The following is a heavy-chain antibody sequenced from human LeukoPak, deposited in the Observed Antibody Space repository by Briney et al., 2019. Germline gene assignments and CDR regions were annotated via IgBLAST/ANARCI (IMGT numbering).Heavy chain of an antibody. CDR3: ARSKYSYGYGHFDY. V-gene: IGHV3-7*01. Sequence: GGSLRLSCAASGFTFSSYWMSWVRQAPGKGLEWVANIKQDGSEKYYVDSVKGRFTISRDNAKNSLYLQMNSLRAEDTAVYYCARSKYSYGYGHFDYWGQGTLVTVSS. D-gene: IGHD5-18*01. CDR1: GFTFSSYW. CDR2: IKQDGSEK. J-gene: IGHJ4*02.